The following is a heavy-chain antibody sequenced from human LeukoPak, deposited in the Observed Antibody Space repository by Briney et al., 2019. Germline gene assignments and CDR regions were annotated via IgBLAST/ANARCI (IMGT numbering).Heavy chain of an antibody. V-gene: IGHV4-30-4*01. J-gene: IGHJ4*02. CDR3: ARENTNERAFDY. D-gene: IGHD1-1*01. Sequence: NPSETLSLTCTVSGDSMRNGDYYWTWIRQPPGKALQWIGYIYYSGTTYYNPSLKTRVSISLDTSKSQFSLKLSSVTAADTAVYYCARENTNERAFDYWGQGTLVTVSS. CDR2: IYYSGTT. CDR1: GDSMRNGDYY.